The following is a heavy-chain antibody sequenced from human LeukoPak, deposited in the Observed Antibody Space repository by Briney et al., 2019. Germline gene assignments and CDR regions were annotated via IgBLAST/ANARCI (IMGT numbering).Heavy chain of an antibody. Sequence: PSEILSLTCAVSGGSISSNNWWIWVRQSPEKGLEWIGEIYHDGSTNYNPSLKSRVTISMDKSKNQLSLKLNFVTAADTAVYYCARLEGDLRRYCSGGTCYSDGWFDPWGQGTLVTVSS. D-gene: IGHD2-15*01. CDR3: ARLEGDLRRYCSGGTCYSDGWFDP. J-gene: IGHJ5*02. V-gene: IGHV4-4*02. CDR1: GGSISSNNW. CDR2: IYHDGST.